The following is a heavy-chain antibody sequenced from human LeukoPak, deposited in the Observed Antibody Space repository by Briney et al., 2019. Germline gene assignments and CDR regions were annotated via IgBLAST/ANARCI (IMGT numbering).Heavy chain of an antibody. Sequence: PGGSLRLSCAASGFTFSDHYMDWVRQAPGKGPEWVGRTRNKANRYTTEYAASVKGRFTISRDDSKNSLYLQINSLKTEDTAVYYCARGGRYLPLDIWGQGTMVTVSS. D-gene: IGHD3-10*01. CDR1: GFTFSDHY. CDR3: ARGGRYLPLDI. CDR2: TRNKANRYTT. V-gene: IGHV3-72*01. J-gene: IGHJ3*02.